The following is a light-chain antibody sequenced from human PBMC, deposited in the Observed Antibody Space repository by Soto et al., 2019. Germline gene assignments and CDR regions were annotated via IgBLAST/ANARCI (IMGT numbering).Light chain of an antibody. V-gene: IGKV1-5*03. Sequence: DIQMTQSPSTLSASVGDRIIITCRASQSISSWLAWYQQKPGKAPKLLIYKASSLESGVPSRFSGSGSGTEFTLTISSLQPDDSATYFCHQYSASHTFGRGTKVEIK. CDR1: QSISSW. CDR3: HQYSASHT. J-gene: IGKJ4*01. CDR2: KAS.